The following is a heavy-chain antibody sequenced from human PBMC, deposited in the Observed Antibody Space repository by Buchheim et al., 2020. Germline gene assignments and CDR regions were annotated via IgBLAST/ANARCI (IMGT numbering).Heavy chain of an antibody. CDR1: GGSISSYY. V-gene: IGHV4-59*12. D-gene: IGHD6-6*01. Sequence: QVQLQESGPGLVKPSETLSLTCSVSGGSISSYYWSWIRQPPGKGLEWLGYIYYSGSTTYNPSLKSRVTISVDTSKNQFSLKLSSVTAADTAVDYCARIGFSSSSYYFDYWGQGTL. J-gene: IGHJ4*02. CDR3: ARIGFSSSSYYFDY. CDR2: IYYSGST.